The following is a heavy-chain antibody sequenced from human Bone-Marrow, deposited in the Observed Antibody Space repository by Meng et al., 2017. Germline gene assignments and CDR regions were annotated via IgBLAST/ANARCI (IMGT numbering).Heavy chain of an antibody. Sequence: GESLKISCAASGFTFSSYAMHWVRQAPGKGLEWVAVISYDGSNKYYADSVKGRFTISRDNSKNTLYLQMNSLRAEDTAVYYCARVNRVDTAMVNDYWGQGTLVTVSS. V-gene: IGHV3-30*01. CDR2: ISYDGSNK. CDR3: ARVNRVDTAMVNDY. D-gene: IGHD5-18*01. CDR1: GFTFSSYA. J-gene: IGHJ4*02.